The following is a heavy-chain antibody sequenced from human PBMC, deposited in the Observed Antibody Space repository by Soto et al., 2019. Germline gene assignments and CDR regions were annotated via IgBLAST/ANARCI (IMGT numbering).Heavy chain of an antibody. Sequence: PGGSLRLSCEASGFTFRSFTMNWVRQAPGKGLEWVSTISSNSAYIYYTDALRGRFTISRDNAKNSLHLQMNSLRAEDTAVYYCTRDASRDSSARGWFDPWGPGTLVTVSS. CDR2: ISSNSAYI. CDR1: GFTFRSFT. J-gene: IGHJ5*02. D-gene: IGHD6-13*01. CDR3: TRDASRDSSARGWFDP. V-gene: IGHV3-21*01.